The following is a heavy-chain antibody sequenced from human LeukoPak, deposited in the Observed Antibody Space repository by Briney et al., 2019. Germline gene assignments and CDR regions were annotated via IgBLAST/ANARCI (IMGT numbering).Heavy chain of an antibody. CDR3: ARPETKVKFRAFDI. CDR1: GGSFSGYY. D-gene: IGHD4-17*01. V-gene: IGHV4-34*01. Sequence: PSETLSLTCAVYGGSFSGYYWSWIRQPPGKGLEWIGEINHSGSTNYNPSLKSRVTISVDTSKNQFSLKLSSVTAADTAVYHCARPETKVKFRAFDIWGQGTMVTVSS. J-gene: IGHJ3*02. CDR2: INHSGST.